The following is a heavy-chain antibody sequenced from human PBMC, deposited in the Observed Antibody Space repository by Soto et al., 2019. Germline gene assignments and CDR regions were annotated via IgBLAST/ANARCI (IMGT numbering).Heavy chain of an antibody. Sequence: GGSLRLSCAASRSSFTTYAITLLLQAPGKGLEWVSGISGRGGSTYYTDSVKGRFTISRDNSKNTLYLQMNSLRAEDTAVYYCAKGVVPAAIRWFDPWGQGTLVTVSS. CDR1: RSSFTTYA. J-gene: IGHJ5*02. CDR3: AKGVVPAAIRWFDP. CDR2: ISGRGGST. D-gene: IGHD2-2*01. V-gene: IGHV3-23*01.